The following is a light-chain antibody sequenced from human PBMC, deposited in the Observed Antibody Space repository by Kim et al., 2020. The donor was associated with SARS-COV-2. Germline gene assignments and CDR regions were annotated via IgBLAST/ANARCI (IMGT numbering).Light chain of an antibody. CDR3: QQANSFPYT. CDR2: AAS. J-gene: IGKJ2*01. V-gene: IGKV1-12*01. CDR1: QDVRNW. Sequence: ESVGDRVTITCRASQDVRNWLAWYQQKPGKAPKLLVYAASTLQSGVPSRFSGSGSGTEFTLTISSLQPEDLGTYYCQQANSFPYTFGQGTKVDIK.